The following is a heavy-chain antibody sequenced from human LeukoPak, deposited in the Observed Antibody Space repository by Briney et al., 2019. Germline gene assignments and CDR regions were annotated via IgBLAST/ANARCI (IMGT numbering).Heavy chain of an antibody. J-gene: IGHJ4*02. CDR3: ARGGRDSGYPIDY. V-gene: IGHV1-3*01. D-gene: IGHD5-12*01. CDR2: INAGNGNT. CDR1: GYTFTSYA. Sequence: ASVKVSCKASGYTFTSYAMHWVRQAPGRRLEWMGWINAGNGNTKYSQKFQGRVTMTRNTSISTAYMELSSLRSEDTAVYYCARGGRDSGYPIDYWGQGTLVTVSS.